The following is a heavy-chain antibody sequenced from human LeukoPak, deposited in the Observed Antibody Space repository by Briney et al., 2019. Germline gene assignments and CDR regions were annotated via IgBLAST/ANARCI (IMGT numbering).Heavy chain of an antibody. J-gene: IGHJ4*02. D-gene: IGHD4-17*01. Sequence: GGSLRLSCAASGFTFSSYAMSWVRQAPGKGLEWVANIKQDGSEKYYVDSVKGRFTISRDNAKNSLYLQMNSLRAEDTAVYYCARDGYGDVIEDYWGQGTLVTVSS. V-gene: IGHV3-7*03. CDR2: IKQDGSEK. CDR1: GFTFSSYA. CDR3: ARDGYGDVIEDY.